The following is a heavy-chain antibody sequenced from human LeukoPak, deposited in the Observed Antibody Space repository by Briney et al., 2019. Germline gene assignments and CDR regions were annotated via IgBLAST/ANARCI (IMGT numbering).Heavy chain of an antibody. D-gene: IGHD4-17*01. J-gene: IGHJ4*02. CDR2: ISYDGSNK. CDR1: GFTFSSYA. Sequence: PGGSLRLSCAASGFTFSSYAMHWVRQAPGKGLEWVAVISYDGSNKYYADSVKGRFTISRDNSKNTLYLQMNSLRAEDTAVYYCARETYGDQLLFDYWGQGTLVTVSS. V-gene: IGHV3-30*04. CDR3: ARETYGDQLLFDY.